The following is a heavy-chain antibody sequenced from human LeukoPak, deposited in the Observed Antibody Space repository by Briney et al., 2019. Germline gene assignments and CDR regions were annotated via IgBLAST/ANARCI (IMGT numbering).Heavy chain of an antibody. V-gene: IGHV4-34*01. CDR1: GGSFSGYY. Sequence: SETLSLTCAVYGGSFSGYYWSWIRQPPGKGLEWIGEINHSGSTNYNPSLMSRVTISLDTSKNQFSLKLSSVTAADTAVYYCARGRGYYDYVWGSYRPPHHPYYFDYWGQGTLVTVSS. CDR3: ARGRGYYDYVWGSYRPPHHPYYFDY. CDR2: INHSGST. J-gene: IGHJ4*02. D-gene: IGHD3-16*02.